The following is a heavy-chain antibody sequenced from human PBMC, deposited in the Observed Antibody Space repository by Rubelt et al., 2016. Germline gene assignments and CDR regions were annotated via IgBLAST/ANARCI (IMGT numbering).Heavy chain of an antibody. D-gene: IGHD3-3*01. CDR1: GYSFTNYW. CDR3: AIYDFWSGYYLDY. Sequence: EVQLVQSGAEVKKPGESLKISCKGSGYSFTNYWIGWVRQMPGKGLEWMGIIYPGDSYTGYSPSFQGQVTISADKSISTAYLQWSSLKASDTAMYFCAIYDFWSGYYLDYWGQGTLVTVSS. J-gene: IGHJ4*02. V-gene: IGHV5-51*01. CDR2: IYPGDSYT.